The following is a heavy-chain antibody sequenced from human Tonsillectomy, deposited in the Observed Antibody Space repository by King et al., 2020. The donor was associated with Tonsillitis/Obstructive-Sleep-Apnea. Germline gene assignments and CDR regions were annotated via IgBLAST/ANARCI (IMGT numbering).Heavy chain of an antibody. CDR3: TRGRQEFWSGYPYNWFDP. D-gene: IGHD3-3*01. J-gene: IGHJ5*02. CDR2: IRSKAYGGTT. Sequence: VQLVESGGGLVKPGRSLRLSCTASGFTFGDYAMSWFRQAPGKGREWGGFIRSKAYGGTTEYAACVKGRFTISRDDSKSIAYLQMNSLKTEDTAVYYCTRGRQEFWSGYPYNWFDPWGQGTLVTVSS. V-gene: IGHV3-49*05. CDR1: GFTFGDYA.